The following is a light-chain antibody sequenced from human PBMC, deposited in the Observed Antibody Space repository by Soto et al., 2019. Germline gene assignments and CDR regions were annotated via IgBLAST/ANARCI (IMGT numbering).Light chain of an antibody. J-gene: IGLJ1*01. CDR1: SGSIASNY. CDR3: QSYDSSLV. Sequence: NCMLTQPHSVSESPGKTVTISCTRSSGSIASNYVQWYQQRPGSAPTTVIYEDNQRPSGVPDRFSGSIDSSSNSASLTISGLKTEDEADYYCQSYDSSLVLGTGTKVTVL. V-gene: IGLV6-57*04. CDR2: EDN.